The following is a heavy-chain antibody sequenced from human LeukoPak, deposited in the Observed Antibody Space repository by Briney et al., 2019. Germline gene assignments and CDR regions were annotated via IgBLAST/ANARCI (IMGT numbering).Heavy chain of an antibody. D-gene: IGHD3-10*01. CDR1: GYTFTSNY. J-gene: IGHJ5*02. Sequence: ASVKVSCKAFGYTFTSNYMHWVRQAPGQGPEWMGVISPSGGSTTSAQKFQGRVTLTRDMSTSTDYLELSSLRSEDTAVYYCARVPRRGDRFDPWGQGTLVTVSS. CDR3: ARVPRRGDRFDP. CDR2: ISPSGGST. V-gene: IGHV1-46*01.